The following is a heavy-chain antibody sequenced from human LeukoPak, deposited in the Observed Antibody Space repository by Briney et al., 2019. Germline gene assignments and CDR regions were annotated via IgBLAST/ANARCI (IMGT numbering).Heavy chain of an antibody. Sequence: GTSVKVSCKASGFTFTSSAVQWVRQARGQRLEWIGCIVVGSGNTNYAQKFQERVTITRDMSTSTAYMELSSLRSEDTAVYYCAAGAYVLRYFDWLPSSPLDPWGQGTLVTVSS. D-gene: IGHD3-9*01. V-gene: IGHV1-58*01. CDR3: AAGAYVLRYFDWLPSSPLDP. J-gene: IGHJ5*02. CDR2: IVVGSGNT. CDR1: GFTFTSSA.